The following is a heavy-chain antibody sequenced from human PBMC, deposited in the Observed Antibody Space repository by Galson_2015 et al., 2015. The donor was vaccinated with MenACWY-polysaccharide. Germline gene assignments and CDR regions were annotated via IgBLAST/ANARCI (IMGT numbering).Heavy chain of an antibody. V-gene: IGHV4-59*01. Sequence: SETLSLTCTVSGGSISSYYWSWIRQPPGKGLEWIGYIYYSGSTNYNPSLKSRVTISVGTSKNQFSLKLSSVTAADTAVYYCARGGSSSWYVGVNYYYYMDVWGKGTTVTVSS. CDR2: IYYSGST. CDR1: GGSISSYY. J-gene: IGHJ6*03. CDR3: ARGGSSSWYVGVNYYYYMDV. D-gene: IGHD6-13*01.